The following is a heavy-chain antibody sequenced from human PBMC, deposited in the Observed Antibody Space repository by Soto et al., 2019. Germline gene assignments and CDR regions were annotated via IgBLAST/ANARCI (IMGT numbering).Heavy chain of an antibody. CDR1: GGTFSSYT. V-gene: IGHV1-69*02. CDR3: ARVYGDCDAFDI. J-gene: IGHJ3*02. Sequence: QVQLVQSGAEVKKPGSSVKVSCKAYGGTFSSYTISWVRQAPGQGLEWMGRIIPILGIANYAQKFQGRATITADKCTSTAYMELSSLRSEDTAVYYCARVYGDCDAFDIWGQGTMVTVSS. CDR2: IIPILGIA. D-gene: IGHD4-17*01.